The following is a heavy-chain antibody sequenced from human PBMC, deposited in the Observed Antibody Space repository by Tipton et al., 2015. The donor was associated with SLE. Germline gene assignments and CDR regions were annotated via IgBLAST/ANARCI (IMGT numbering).Heavy chain of an antibody. Sequence: QLVQSGAEVKNPGASVKVSCKASGYSFDSYDINWVRQATGQGFEWMGWMNPKSGNTGYAQKFRGRVTMTRNTSITTAYMELSSLSSEDAAVYYLARGRGAVYNRGDWFDPWGQGTLVTVSS. D-gene: IGHD1-14*01. CDR1: GYSFDSYD. CDR2: MNPKSGNT. V-gene: IGHV1-8*01. CDR3: ARGRGAVYNRGDWFDP. J-gene: IGHJ5*02.